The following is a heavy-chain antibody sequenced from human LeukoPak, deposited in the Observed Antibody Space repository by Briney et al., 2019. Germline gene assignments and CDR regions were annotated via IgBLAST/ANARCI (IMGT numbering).Heavy chain of an antibody. J-gene: IGHJ4*02. CDR1: GGSISRYY. CDR3: ARELGWGSPPHY. CDR2: IFHSGTT. D-gene: IGHD3-16*01. Sequence: PSETLSLTCSVSGGSISRYYWSWIRLPPGKGLEWIGYIFHSGTTSYNPSLKSRVTISIDTSKNQFSLKRNSVSAADTAVYYCARELGWGSPPHYWGQGTLVTVST. V-gene: IGHV4-59*01.